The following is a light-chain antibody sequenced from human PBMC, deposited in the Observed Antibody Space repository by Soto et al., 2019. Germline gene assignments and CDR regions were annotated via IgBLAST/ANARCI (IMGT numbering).Light chain of an antibody. CDR2: QDS. Sequence: SYELTQSPSVSVSPGQTASITCSGDKLGDKYACWYQQKPGQPPVLVIYQDSKRPSGIPERFSGSNSGNTATLTISGTQAMDEADYYCQAWDSSTVVFGGGTKLTVL. CDR3: QAWDSSTVV. V-gene: IGLV3-1*01. J-gene: IGLJ2*01. CDR1: KLGDKY.